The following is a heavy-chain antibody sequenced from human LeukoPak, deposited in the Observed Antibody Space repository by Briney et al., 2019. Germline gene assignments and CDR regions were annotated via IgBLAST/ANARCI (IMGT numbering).Heavy chain of an antibody. CDR3: AKPVLGSAFDI. CDR1: GFTFDDYA. D-gene: IGHD7-27*01. Sequence: GGSLRLSCAASGFTFDDYAMHWVRQAPGKGLEWVSGISWNSGSIGYADSVKGRFTISRDNAKNSLYLQMNSLRAEDTALYYCAKPVLGSAFDIWGQGTMVTVSS. V-gene: IGHV3-9*01. J-gene: IGHJ3*02. CDR2: ISWNSGSI.